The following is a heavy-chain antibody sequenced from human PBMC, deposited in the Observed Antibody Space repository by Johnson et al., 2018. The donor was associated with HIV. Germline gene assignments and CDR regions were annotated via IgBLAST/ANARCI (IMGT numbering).Heavy chain of an antibody. CDR3: ARGGSMWGRLVLGEKWGAFDI. J-gene: IGHJ3*02. Sequence: EVQLVESGGGLVQPGGSLRLSCAASRFTFSRYWMSWVRQAPGKGLEWVANIKQDGSEKYYVDSVKGRFTISRDNAKNSLYLQMNSLRAEDTALYYCARGGSMWGRLVLGEKWGAFDIWGQGTMVTVSS. CDR2: IKQDGSEK. CDR1: RFTFSRYW. D-gene: IGHD3-16*01. V-gene: IGHV3-7*01.